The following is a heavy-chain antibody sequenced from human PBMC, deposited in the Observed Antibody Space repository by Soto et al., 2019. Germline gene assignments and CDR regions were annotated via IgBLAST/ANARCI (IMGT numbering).Heavy chain of an antibody. V-gene: IGHV3-73*01. J-gene: IGHJ6*02. CDR1: GFTLSGSD. CDR3: SRHQAGRSMVFYGMDV. D-gene: IGHD3-10*01. CDR2: IRTKSNNFAT. Sequence: GGSLRLSCAASGFTLSGSDIHWVRQASGKGLEWVGRIRTKSNNFATPYAESVRGRFTISRDDSDNTASLQMSSLKTEDTAIYYCSRHQAGRSMVFYGMDVWGQGTTVTVSS.